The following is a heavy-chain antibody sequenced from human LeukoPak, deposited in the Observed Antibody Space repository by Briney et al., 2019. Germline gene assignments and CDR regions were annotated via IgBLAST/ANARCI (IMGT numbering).Heavy chain of an antibody. CDR2: INPNNGAT. J-gene: IGHJ4*02. D-gene: IGHD1-26*01. V-gene: IGHV1-2*06. CDR3: TRESGSYHGNDY. Sequence: ASVKVSCKASEYIFTGYYMHWVRQAPGQGLEWMGRINPNNGATNYAQKFQGRVTIAGDTSINTAYMELSSLRSDDTAVYYCTRESGSYHGNDYWGQGTLVTVSS. CDR1: EYIFTGYY.